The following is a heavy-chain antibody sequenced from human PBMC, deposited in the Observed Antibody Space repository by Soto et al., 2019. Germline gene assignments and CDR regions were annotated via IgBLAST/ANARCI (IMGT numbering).Heavy chain of an antibody. CDR3: ASDIPNLHAFDI. CDR2: IKQDGSEK. D-gene: IGHD2-21*01. Sequence: GGSLRLSCAASGFTFSSYWMSWVRQAPGKGLEWVANIKQDGSEKYYVDSVKGQFTISRDNAKNSLYLQMNSLRAEDTAVYSCASDIPNLHAFDIWGQGTMVTVSS. CDR1: GFTFSSYW. J-gene: IGHJ3*02. V-gene: IGHV3-7*03.